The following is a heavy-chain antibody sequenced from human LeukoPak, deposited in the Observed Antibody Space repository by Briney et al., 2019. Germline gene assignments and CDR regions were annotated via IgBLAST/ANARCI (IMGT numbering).Heavy chain of an antibody. CDR1: GGTFSSYA. Sequence: ASVKVSCKASGGTFSSYAISWVRQVPGQGLEWMGGIIPIFGTANYAQKFQGRVTITADKSTSTAYMELSSLRSEDTAVYYCARPDPRWQQYSSVDAFNLWGQGTMVTVSS. D-gene: IGHD5-24*01. J-gene: IGHJ3*01. CDR2: IIPIFGTA. V-gene: IGHV1-69*06. CDR3: ARPDPRWQQYSSVDAFNL.